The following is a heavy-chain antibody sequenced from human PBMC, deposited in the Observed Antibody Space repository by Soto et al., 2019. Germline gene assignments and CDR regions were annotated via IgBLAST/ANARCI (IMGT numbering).Heavy chain of an antibody. CDR1: GDSVSDTTAA. Sequence: PSQTLSLTCAISGDSVSDTTAAWNWIRQSPSRGLEWLGRTYYRSEWYTDYAEAVKRRITISPDTSKNLFSLLLSSVTYEDSAVYYCVREINSLDPWGLGTLVTVSS. J-gene: IGHJ5*02. CDR3: VREINSLDP. V-gene: IGHV6-1*01. CDR2: TYYRSEWYT.